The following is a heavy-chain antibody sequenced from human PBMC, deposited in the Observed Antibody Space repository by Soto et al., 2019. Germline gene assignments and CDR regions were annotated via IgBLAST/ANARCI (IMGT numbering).Heavy chain of an antibody. D-gene: IGHD2-21*02. CDR1: GVTFSNYY. V-gene: IGHV3-21*01. CDR3: AREETAWPLAYGLDV. J-gene: IGHJ6*02. Sequence: PGGSLRLCCTVSGVTFSNYYIHWVRQAPGKGLEWVSSIRSGRDTFYADSVKGRFSISRDDATSSVSLQMNSLRGEDTAVYFCAREETAWPLAYGLDVWGQGTTVTVSS. CDR2: IRSGRDT.